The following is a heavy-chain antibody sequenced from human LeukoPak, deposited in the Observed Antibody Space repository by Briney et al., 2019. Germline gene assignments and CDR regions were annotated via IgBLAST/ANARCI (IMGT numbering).Heavy chain of an antibody. CDR2: IRYDGSNK. CDR3: AKDQGIAATGVSDY. J-gene: IGHJ4*02. V-gene: IGHV3-30*02. D-gene: IGHD6-25*01. Sequence: PGGSLRLSCAASGFTFSSYGMHWVRQAPGKGLEWVAFIRYDGSNKYYADSVKGRFTISRDNSKNTLYLQMNSLRAEDTAVYYCAKDQGIAATGVSDYWGQGTLVTVSS. CDR1: GFTFSSYG.